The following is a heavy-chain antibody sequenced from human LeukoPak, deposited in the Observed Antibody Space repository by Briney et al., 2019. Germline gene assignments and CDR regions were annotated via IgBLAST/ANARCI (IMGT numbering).Heavy chain of an antibody. D-gene: IGHD3-10*01. J-gene: IGHJ4*02. CDR3: ARDYYGSGSYPFDY. Sequence: GGSLRLSCAASGFTFSSYAMHWVRQAPVKGLEWVAVIWYDGSNKYYADSVKGRFTISRDNSKNTLYLQMNSLRAEDTAVYYCARDYYGSGSYPFDYWGQGTLVTVSS. CDR2: IWYDGSNK. CDR1: GFTFSSYA. V-gene: IGHV3-33*08.